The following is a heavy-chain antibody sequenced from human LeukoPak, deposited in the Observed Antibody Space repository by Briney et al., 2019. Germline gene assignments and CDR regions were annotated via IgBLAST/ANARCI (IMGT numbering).Heavy chain of an antibody. CDR2: IYYSGST. D-gene: IGHD3-10*01. J-gene: IGHJ4*02. CDR1: GGSISSSSYY. CDR3: ARDTYYYGSGTYYFNY. V-gene: IGHV4-39*07. Sequence: PSETLSLTCTVSGGSISSSSYYWGWIRQPPGKGLEWIGSIYYSGSTYYNPSLKSRVTISVDTSKNQFSLKLSSVTAADTAVYYCARDTYYYGSGTYYFNYWGQGTLVTVSS.